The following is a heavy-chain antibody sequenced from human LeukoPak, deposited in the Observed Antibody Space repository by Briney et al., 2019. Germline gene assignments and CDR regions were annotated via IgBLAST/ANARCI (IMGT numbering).Heavy chain of an antibody. CDR1: GGSFSGYY. CDR3: ARVSRGYSYARFDY. J-gene: IGHJ4*02. V-gene: IGHV4-34*01. CDR2: INHSGST. D-gene: IGHD5-18*01. Sequence: PSETLSLTCAVYGGSFSGYYWSWIRQPPGKGLEWIGEINHSGSTNYNPSLKSRVTISVDTSKNQFSLKLSSVTAADTAVYYCARVSRGYSYARFDYWGQGTLVTVSS.